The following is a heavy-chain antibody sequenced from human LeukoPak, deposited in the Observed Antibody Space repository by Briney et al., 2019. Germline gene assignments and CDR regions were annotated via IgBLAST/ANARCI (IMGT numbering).Heavy chain of an antibody. Sequence: GGSLRLSCAASGFTFSSYAMSWVRQAPGKGLEWVSAISGSGGSTYYAGSVKGRFTISRDNSKNTLYLQMNSLRAEDTAVYYCAKRLGYCTNGVCQEFDYWGQGTLVTVSS. CDR1: GFTFSSYA. D-gene: IGHD2-8*01. CDR2: ISGSGGST. CDR3: AKRLGYCTNGVCQEFDY. V-gene: IGHV3-23*01. J-gene: IGHJ4*02.